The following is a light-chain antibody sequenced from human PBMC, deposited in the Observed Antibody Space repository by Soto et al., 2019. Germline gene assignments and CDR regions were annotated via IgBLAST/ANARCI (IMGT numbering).Light chain of an antibody. CDR3: QQYDNWPPFT. Sequence: EIVMTQSPATLSVSLGERATLSCRASQSVNNKLAWYQQKPGQAPRLLISGASARVTGVPDRFSGSGSGTEFTLTISSLQSEDSAVYFCQQYDNWPPFTFGLGTRVDI. V-gene: IGKV3-15*01. J-gene: IGKJ3*01. CDR2: GAS. CDR1: QSVNNK.